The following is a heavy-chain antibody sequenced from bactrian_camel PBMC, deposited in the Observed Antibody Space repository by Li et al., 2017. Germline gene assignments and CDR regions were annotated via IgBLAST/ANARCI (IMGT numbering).Heavy chain of an antibody. CDR2: LDSDGTTS. D-gene: IGHD3*01. J-gene: IGHJ6*01. V-gene: IGHV3-2*01. CDR1: GQSFTGYC. CDR3: AAAYLGPGRCQLSLLSRSGA. Sequence: HVQLVESGGGSVQAGGSLRLSCAPSGQSFTGYCMAWFRQAPGEERKAVASLDSDGTTSYADSVKGRFTISWDSAKRTLYLQMNKLNTEDTAVYYCAAAYLGPGRCQLSLLSRSGAWGQGTQVTVS.